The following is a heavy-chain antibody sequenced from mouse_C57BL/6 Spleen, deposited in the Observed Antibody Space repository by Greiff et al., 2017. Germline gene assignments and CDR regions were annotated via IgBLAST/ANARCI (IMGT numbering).Heavy chain of an antibody. CDR2: IDPSDSET. CDR3: ASYGNYALDY. CDR1: GYTFTSYW. D-gene: IGHD2-10*02. V-gene: IGHV1-52*01. J-gene: IGHJ4*01. Sequence: QVQLQPPGAELVRPGSSVKLSCKASGYTFTSYWMHWVKQRPIQGLEWIGNIDPSDSETHYNQKFKDKATLTVEKSSSTAYMQLSSLTSEDSAVYYCASYGNYALDYWGQGTSVTVSS.